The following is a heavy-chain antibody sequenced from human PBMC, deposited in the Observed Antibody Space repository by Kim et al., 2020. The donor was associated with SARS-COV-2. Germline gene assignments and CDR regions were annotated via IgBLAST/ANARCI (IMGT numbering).Heavy chain of an antibody. Sequence: SETLSLTCTVSGGSISSYYWSWIRQPPGKGLEWIGYIYYSGSTNYNPSLKSRVTISVDTSKNQFSLKLSSVTAADTAVYYCARLRSTLYGMDVWGQGTTVTVSS. CDR2: IYYSGST. V-gene: IGHV4-59*13. CDR1: GGSISSYY. D-gene: IGHD5-12*01. J-gene: IGHJ6*02. CDR3: ARLRSTLYGMDV.